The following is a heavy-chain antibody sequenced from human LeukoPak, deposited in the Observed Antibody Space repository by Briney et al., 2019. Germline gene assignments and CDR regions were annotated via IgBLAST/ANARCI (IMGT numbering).Heavy chain of an antibody. CDR1: GYTFTSYD. CDR3: AREGYDYVWGIN. Sequence: ASVKVSCKASGYTFTSYDINWVRQATGQGLEWMGWMNPNSGNTGYAQKFQGRVTMTRNTSISTAYMELSSLRSGDTAVYYCAREGYDYVWGINWGQGTLVTVSS. J-gene: IGHJ4*02. CDR2: MNPNSGNT. D-gene: IGHD3-16*01. V-gene: IGHV1-8*01.